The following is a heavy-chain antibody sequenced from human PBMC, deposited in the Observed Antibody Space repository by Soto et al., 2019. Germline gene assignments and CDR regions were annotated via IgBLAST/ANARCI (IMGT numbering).Heavy chain of an antibody. CDR2: IYYSGST. V-gene: IGHV4-39*01. Sequence: SETLSLTCTVSGGSISSSSYYWGWIRQPPGKGLEWIGSIYYSGSTYYNPSLKSRVTISVDTSKNQFSLKLSSVTAADTAVYYCASHSSGSFFFDYWGQGTLVTVSS. CDR1: GGSISSSSYY. D-gene: IGHD6-19*01. J-gene: IGHJ4*02. CDR3: ASHSSGSFFFDY.